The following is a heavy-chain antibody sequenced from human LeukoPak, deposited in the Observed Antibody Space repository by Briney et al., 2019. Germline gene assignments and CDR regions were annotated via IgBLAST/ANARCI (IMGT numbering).Heavy chain of an antibody. CDR2: IYTSGST. D-gene: IGHD2-2*01. Sequence: SETLSLTCTVSGGSISSYYWSWIRQPPGKGLEWIGYIYTSGSTNYNPSLKSRVTISVDTSKNQFSLKLSSVTAADTAVYYCARHRNIVVVPAARAPYYYYYMDVWGKGTTVTVSS. CDR3: ARHRNIVVVPAARAPYYYYYMDV. J-gene: IGHJ6*03. V-gene: IGHV4-4*09. CDR1: GGSISSYY.